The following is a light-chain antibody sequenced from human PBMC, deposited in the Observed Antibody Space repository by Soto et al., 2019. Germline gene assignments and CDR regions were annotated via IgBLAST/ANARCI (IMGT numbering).Light chain of an antibody. CDR3: SSYTSSSTRA. J-gene: IGLJ3*02. CDR2: EVS. CDR1: SSDVGGYNY. V-gene: IGLV2-14*01. Sequence: QSALTQPASVSGSPGQSITISCTGTSSDVGGYNYVSWYQQHPGKAPKLMIYEVSNRPSGVSNRFSGSKSANTASLTISGLQAEDEADYYCSSYTSSSTRAFGGGTKLTVL.